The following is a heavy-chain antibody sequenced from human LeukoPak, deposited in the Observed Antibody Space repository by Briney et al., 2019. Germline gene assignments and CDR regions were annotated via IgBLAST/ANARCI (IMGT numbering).Heavy chain of an antibody. CDR3: AKYYDFWSGYQYTSDYYYYYSMDV. CDR2: ISGSGVST. Sequence: GGSLRLSCAVSGFTLSDYAMNWVRQAPGKGLEWVSTISGSGVSTYYADSVKGRFTISRDIPKNTLYLQMNSLRAGDTAVYYCAKYYDFWSGYQYTSDYYYYYSMDVWGHGTTVTVSS. J-gene: IGHJ6*02. CDR1: GFTLSDYA. V-gene: IGHV3-23*01. D-gene: IGHD3-3*01.